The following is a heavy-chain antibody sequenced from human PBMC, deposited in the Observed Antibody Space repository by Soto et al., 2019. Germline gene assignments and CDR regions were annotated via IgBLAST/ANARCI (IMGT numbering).Heavy chain of an antibody. CDR3: ARDSPTIASAGREDY. J-gene: IGHJ4*02. Sequence: QVRLVQSGAEVKKPGASVKVSCKASGYTFTSYGISWVRQAPGQGLEWMGWISAYNGNTNYAQKLQGRGTMTTDTSTSTAYMELRSLRSDDTAVYYCARDSPTIASAGREDYWGQGTLVTVSS. D-gene: IGHD6-13*01. V-gene: IGHV1-18*01. CDR2: ISAYNGNT. CDR1: GYTFTSYG.